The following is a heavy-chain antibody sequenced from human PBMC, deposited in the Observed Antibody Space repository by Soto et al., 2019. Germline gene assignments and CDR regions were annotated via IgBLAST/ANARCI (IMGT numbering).Heavy chain of an antibody. J-gene: IGHJ4*01. CDR3: ARGGHIAVVTDSFDS. CDR2: IHPSGGGS. V-gene: IGHV1-46*02. D-gene: IGHD2-21*02. CDR1: GYPFNTYY. Sequence: ASVKVSCKSSGYPFNTYYLHWVRQAPGQGLEWIGMIHPSGGGSTYAQKFLGRVTMTMDSSTSTVFMEFTSLRSADTAVYYCARGGHIAVVTDSFDSWG.